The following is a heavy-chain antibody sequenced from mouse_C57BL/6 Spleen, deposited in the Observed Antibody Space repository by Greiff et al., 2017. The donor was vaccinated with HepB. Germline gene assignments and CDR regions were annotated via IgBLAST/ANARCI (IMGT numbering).Heavy chain of an antibody. V-gene: IGHV1-50*01. CDR1: GYTFTSYW. CDR2: IDPSDSYT. Sequence: VQLQQPGAELVKPGASVKLSCKASGYTFTSYWMQWVKQRPGQGLEWIGEIDPSDSYTNYNQKFKGKATLTVDTSSSTAYMQLSSLTSEDSAVYYCARTGAAGYFDVWGTGTTVTVSS. D-gene: IGHD4-1*01. CDR3: ARTGAAGYFDV. J-gene: IGHJ1*03.